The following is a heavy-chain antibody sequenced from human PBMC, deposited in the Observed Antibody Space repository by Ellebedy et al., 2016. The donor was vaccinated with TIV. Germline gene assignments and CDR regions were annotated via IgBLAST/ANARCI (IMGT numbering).Heavy chain of an antibody. Sequence: AASVKVSCKASGGTFSSDIINWARQAPGQGLEWMGRIIPKVALANYAQKFQVRVTISADKATSTVYMEVSSLTSEDTAVYYCARQVGYTFAMTPYENWGQGTLVTVSS. CDR2: IIPKVALA. V-gene: IGHV1-69*02. CDR1: GGTFSSDI. J-gene: IGHJ4*02. D-gene: IGHD5-18*01. CDR3: ARQVGYTFAMTPYEN.